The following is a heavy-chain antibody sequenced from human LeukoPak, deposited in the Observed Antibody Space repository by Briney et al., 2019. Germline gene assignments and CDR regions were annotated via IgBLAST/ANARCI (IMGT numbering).Heavy chain of an antibody. CDR3: VRDEDPSTKWYWYY. CDR1: GFTFSSGE. J-gene: IGHJ4*02. D-gene: IGHD2-8*02. CDR2: ISPSGSYI. Sequence: GGSLRLSCAASGFTFSSGEMNWVRQAPGKGLEWMSYISPSGSYIFYADSVKGRFTISRDNTKNSLYLQMNSLRVEDTAVYYCVRDEDPSTKWYWYYWGQGNLVTVSS. V-gene: IGHV3-48*03.